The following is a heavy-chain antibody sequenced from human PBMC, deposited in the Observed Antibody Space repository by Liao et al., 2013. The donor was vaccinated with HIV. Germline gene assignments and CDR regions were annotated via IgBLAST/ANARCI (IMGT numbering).Heavy chain of an antibody. D-gene: IGHD6-6*01. Sequence: QVQLQESGPGLVKPSQTLSLTCTVSGGSISSGSYYWSWIRQPAGKGLEWIGRIYTSGSTNYNPSLKSRVTMSVDTSENQFSLKLSSVTAADTAVYYCARVRSIAARPWYFDLWGRGTLVSVSS. V-gene: IGHV4-61*02. J-gene: IGHJ2*01. CDR3: ARVRSIAARPWYFDL. CDR1: GGSISSGSYY. CDR2: IYTSGST.